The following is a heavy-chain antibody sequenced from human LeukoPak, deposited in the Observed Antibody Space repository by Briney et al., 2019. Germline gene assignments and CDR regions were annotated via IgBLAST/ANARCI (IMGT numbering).Heavy chain of an antibody. D-gene: IGHD1-26*01. V-gene: IGHV3-23*01. CDR1: GFTFSSYA. CDR3: AKNRGGSYYSGSDY. CDR2: VRGGDAGT. Sequence: GGSLRLSCAASGFTFSSYAMNWVRQAPGKGLEWVSAVRGGDAGTSYADSVKGRFTISRDNSKNTLYLQMNSLRADDTAVYYCAKNRGGSYYSGSDYWGLGTLVTVSS. J-gene: IGHJ4*02.